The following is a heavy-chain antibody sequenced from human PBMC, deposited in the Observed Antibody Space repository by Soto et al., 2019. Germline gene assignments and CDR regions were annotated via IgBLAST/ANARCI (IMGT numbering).Heavy chain of an antibody. CDR1: GYTFTGYY. Sequence: GASVKVSCKASGYTFTGYYMHWVRQAPGQGLEWMGWINPNSGGTNYAQKFQGWVTMTRDTSISTAYMELSRLRSDDTAVYYCARDRVEMVTIVYYYGMDVWGQGTTVTVSS. CDR3: ARDRVEMVTIVYYYGMDV. CDR2: INPNSGGT. V-gene: IGHV1-2*04. D-gene: IGHD5-18*01. J-gene: IGHJ6*02.